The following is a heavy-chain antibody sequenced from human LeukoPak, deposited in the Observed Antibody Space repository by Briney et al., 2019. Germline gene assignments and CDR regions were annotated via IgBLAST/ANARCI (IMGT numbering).Heavy chain of an antibody. CDR1: GYTFTGYY. D-gene: IGHD2-2*01. J-gene: IGHJ4*02. CDR3: ARGYIVVVPAASIDY. CDR2: INPNSGGT. Sequence: ASVKVSCKASGYTFTGYYMHWVRQAPGQGLEWMGWINPNSGGTNYAQKFQGRVTMTRDTSISTAHMELSRLRSDDTAVYYCARGYIVVVPAASIDYWGQGTLVTVSS. V-gene: IGHV1-2*02.